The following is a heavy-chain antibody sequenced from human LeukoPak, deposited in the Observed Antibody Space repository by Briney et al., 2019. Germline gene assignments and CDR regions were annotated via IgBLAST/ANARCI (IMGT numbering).Heavy chain of an antibody. CDR2: ISSSSSYI. V-gene: IGHV3-21*01. J-gene: IGHJ4*02. CDR3: ARDWLTYYDFWSGYYPYYFDY. CDR1: GFTFSSYW. Sequence: GGSLRLSCAASGFTFSSYWMSWVRQAPGKGLEWVSSISSSSSYIYYADSVKGRFTISRDNAKNSLYLRMNSLRAEDTAVYYCARDWLTYYDFWSGYYPYYFDYWGQGALVTVSS. D-gene: IGHD3-3*01.